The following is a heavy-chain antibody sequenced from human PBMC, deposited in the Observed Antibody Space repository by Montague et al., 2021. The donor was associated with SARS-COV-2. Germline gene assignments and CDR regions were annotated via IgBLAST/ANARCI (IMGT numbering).Heavy chain of an antibody. V-gene: IGHV4-4*02. CDR1: GDSIDSSHW. D-gene: IGHD6-13*01. CDR3: ASHFCWKQLST. J-gene: IGHJ4*02. CDR2: THQGGST. Sequence: SETLSLTCAVSGDSIDSSHWWCMLRPPPGEVLWFIFETHQGGSTNYHPSLRRLVIILLDPSKNQFSLILTSVTAADTAMYYCASHFCWKQLSTWGQGTLVSVSS.